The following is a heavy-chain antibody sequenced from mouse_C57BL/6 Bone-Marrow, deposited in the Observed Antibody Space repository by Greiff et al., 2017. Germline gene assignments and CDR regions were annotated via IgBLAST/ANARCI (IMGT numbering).Heavy chain of an antibody. Sequence: VQLQQSGAELVRPGTSVKMSCKASGYTFTNYWIGWAKQRPGHGLEWIGDIYPGGGYTNYNEKFKGKATLTADKSSRTAYMQFSSLTSEDAAIYYCARGEGYDYWGQGTTLTVSS. J-gene: IGHJ2*01. CDR2: IYPGGGYT. V-gene: IGHV1-63*01. D-gene: IGHD2-13*01. CDR3: ARGEGYDY. CDR1: GYTFTNYW.